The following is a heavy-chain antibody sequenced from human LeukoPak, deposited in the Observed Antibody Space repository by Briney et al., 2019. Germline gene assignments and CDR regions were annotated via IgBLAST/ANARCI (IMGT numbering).Heavy chain of an antibody. D-gene: IGHD3-10*01. CDR2: INPNRVVT. CDR1: GYIFTGYY. Sequence: ASVTVSCMASGYIFTGYYMHWVRQAPGQGLEGMGWINPNRVVTNYAQKFQGRVTITRDTSISTAYMELSRLRSGDTAVYYCARPMVRGVIGVFDYWGQGTLVTVSS. V-gene: IGHV1-2*02. CDR3: ARPMVRGVIGVFDY. J-gene: IGHJ4*02.